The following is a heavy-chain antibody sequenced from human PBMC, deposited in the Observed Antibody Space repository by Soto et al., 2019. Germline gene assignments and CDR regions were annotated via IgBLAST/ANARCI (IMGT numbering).Heavy chain of an antibody. Sequence: GGSLRLSCAASGFTFSNAWMNWVRQAPGKGLEWVGRIKSKTDGGTTDYTAPVKGRFTISRDDSKNTLYLQMNSLKTEDTAVYYCTTDPPRREMATIDWGQGTLVTVSS. D-gene: IGHD5-12*01. J-gene: IGHJ4*02. V-gene: IGHV3-15*07. CDR2: IKSKTDGGTT. CDR1: GFTFSNAW. CDR3: TTDPPRREMATID.